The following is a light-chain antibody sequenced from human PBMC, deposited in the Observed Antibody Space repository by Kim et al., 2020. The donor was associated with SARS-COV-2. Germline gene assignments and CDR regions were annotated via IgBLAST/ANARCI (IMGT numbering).Light chain of an antibody. Sequence: QSALTQPASVSGSPGQSITISCTGTSSDIGSYNVVSWYQQHPGKTPKLMIYEVTKRPSGVSNRFSGSKSGNTASLTISGLQAEDEADYFCCSYVGSTTWVFGGGTQLTVL. CDR1: SSDIGSYNV. CDR2: EVT. J-gene: IGLJ3*02. V-gene: IGLV2-23*02. CDR3: CSYVGSTTWV.